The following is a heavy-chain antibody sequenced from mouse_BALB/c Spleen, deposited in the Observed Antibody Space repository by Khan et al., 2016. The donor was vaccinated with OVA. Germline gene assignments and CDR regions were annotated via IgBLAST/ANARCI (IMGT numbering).Heavy chain of an antibody. CDR2: ISYSGNT. D-gene: IGHD2-4*01. CDR1: SYSITSEYT. CDR3: TRKDYYDYAPFPS. V-gene: IGHV3-2*02. Sequence: VQLKESEPGLVKPSQSLSLTCTVTSYSITSEYTWNWIRQFPGNKLEWMGFISYSGNTRYNPSLKSRISNTRDTSKNQFFLPLNSVTSEDTATYYCTRKDYYDYAPFPSWGQGTLVTVSA. J-gene: IGHJ3*01.